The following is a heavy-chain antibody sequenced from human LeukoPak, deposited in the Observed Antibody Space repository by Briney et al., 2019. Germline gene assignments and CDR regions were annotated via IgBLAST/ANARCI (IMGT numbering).Heavy chain of an antibody. CDR2: INSDESST. V-gene: IGHV3-74*01. J-gene: IGHJ4*02. D-gene: IGHD2-2*01. CDR3: ARGYCSSTSCLVDY. Sequence: GGSLRLSCAASGFTFSRYWMHWVRQAPGKGLVWVSRINSDESSTSYADSVKGRFTISRDNAKNTLYLQMNSLRAEDTAVYYCARGYCSSTSCLVDYWGQGTLVTVSS. CDR1: GFTFSRYW.